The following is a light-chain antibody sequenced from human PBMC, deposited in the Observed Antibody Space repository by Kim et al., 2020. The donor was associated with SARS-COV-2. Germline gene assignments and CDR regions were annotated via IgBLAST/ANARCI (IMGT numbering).Light chain of an antibody. CDR2: QDV. J-gene: IGLJ2*01. V-gene: IGLV3-1*01. CDR1: NWCKID. Sequence: VSPGQTASVSCSGDNWCKIDVSWYQQKPGQSPVLVIYQDVKRPSGIPERFSGASSGNTATLTISGTQALDEADYFCQAWDSDTAVFGGGTQLTVL. CDR3: QAWDSDTAV.